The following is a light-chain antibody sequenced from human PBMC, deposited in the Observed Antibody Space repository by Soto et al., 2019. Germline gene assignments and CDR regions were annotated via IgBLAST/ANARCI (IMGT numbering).Light chain of an antibody. J-gene: IGKJ1*01. CDR1: HSLSSW. CDR3: QQYRT. CDR2: KAS. Sequence: DIQMTQSPSTLSASVGERVTITCRASHSLSSWLAWYQQKPGKAPKLLIYKASNLDSGVPSRFSGSGSGTEFTLTISGLQPDDFANYYCQQYRTFGQGTKVELK. V-gene: IGKV1-5*03.